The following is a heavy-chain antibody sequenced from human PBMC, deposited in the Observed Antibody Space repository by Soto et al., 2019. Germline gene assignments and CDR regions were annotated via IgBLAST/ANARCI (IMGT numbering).Heavy chain of an antibody. D-gene: IGHD3-10*01. CDR3: ARGGFTIDAPSDDY. V-gene: IGHV3-53*04. CDR1: GFTVSSNY. J-gene: IGHJ4*02. CDR2: IYSGGST. Sequence: GGSLRLSCAASGFTVSSNYMSWFRQAPGKGLEWVSVIYSGGSTYYADSVKGRFTISRHNSKNTLYLQMNSLRAEDTAVYYCARGGFTIDAPSDDYWGQGTLVTVSS.